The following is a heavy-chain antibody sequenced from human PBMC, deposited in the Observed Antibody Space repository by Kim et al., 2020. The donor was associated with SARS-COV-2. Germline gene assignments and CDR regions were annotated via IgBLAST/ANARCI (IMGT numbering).Heavy chain of an antibody. Sequence: SETLSLTCTVSGGSISSSSYYWGWIRQPPGKGLEWIGSIYYSGSTYYNPSLKSRVTISVDTSKNQFSLKLSSVTAADTAVYYCARDSGEYGLDYWGQGTL. D-gene: IGHD3-16*01. CDR1: GGSISSSSYY. CDR2: IYYSGST. CDR3: ARDSGEYGLDY. V-gene: IGHV4-39*07. J-gene: IGHJ4*02.